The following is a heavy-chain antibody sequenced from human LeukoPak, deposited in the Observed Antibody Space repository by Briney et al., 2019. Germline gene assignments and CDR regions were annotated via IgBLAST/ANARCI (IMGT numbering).Heavy chain of an antibody. J-gene: IGHJ5*02. D-gene: IGHD5-18*01. CDR2: INHSGST. Sequence: SETLSLTCAVYGGSLSGYYWSWLRQPPGKGLEWLGEINHSGSTSYNSSLKSRVTMSVDTSKNQISLKLSSVTAADTAVYYCARAKEYGYNYGPGFGFDPWGQGTLVTVSS. CDR3: ARAKEYGYNYGPGFGFDP. CDR1: GGSLSGYY. V-gene: IGHV4-34*01.